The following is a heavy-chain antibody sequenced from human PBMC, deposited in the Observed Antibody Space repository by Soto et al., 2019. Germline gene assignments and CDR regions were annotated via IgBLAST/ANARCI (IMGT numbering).Heavy chain of an antibody. CDR1: GFTFSSYG. V-gene: IGHV3-23*01. CDR2: ISSSGGSA. J-gene: IGHJ4*02. CDR3: ARGATSPSY. Sequence: GGSLRLSCAASGFTFSSYGMSWIRQAPGKGLEWVSAISSSGGSAYYADSVKGRFTISRDNSKNTLYLQMNSLRAEDTAVYYCARGATSPSYWGQGTLVTVSS.